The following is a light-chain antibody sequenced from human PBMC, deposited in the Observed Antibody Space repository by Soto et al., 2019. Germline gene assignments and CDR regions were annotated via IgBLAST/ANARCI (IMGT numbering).Light chain of an antibody. CDR2: DAS. Sequence: EIVLTQSPATLSLSPGERATLSCRASQSVSSYLAWYQQKPGQAPRLLIYDASNRATGIPARFSGSGSGTDFTLTISSLEPEDFAVYYCQQRSNWPPRHTCGQGTKLEIK. V-gene: IGKV3-11*01. CDR1: QSVSSY. CDR3: QQRSNWPPRHT. J-gene: IGKJ2*01.